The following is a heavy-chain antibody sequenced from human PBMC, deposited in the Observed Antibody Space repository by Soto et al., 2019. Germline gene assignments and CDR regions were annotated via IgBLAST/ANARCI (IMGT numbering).Heavy chain of an antibody. CDR1: GGSISSYY. J-gene: IGHJ4*02. CDR3: ARDRGAYCGGDCYSGVDY. Sequence: PSETLSLTCTVSGGSISSYYWSWIRQPPGKGLEWIGYIYYSGSTNYNPSLKSRVTISVDTSKNQFSLKLSSVTAADTAVYYCARDRGAYCGGDCYSGVDYWGQGTLVTVSS. D-gene: IGHD2-21*02. CDR2: IYYSGST. V-gene: IGHV4-59*01.